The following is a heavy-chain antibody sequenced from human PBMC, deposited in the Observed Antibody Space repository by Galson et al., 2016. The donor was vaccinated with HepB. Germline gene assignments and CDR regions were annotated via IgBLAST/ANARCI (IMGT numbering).Heavy chain of an antibody. CDR1: GFIFSSYA. CDR2: LSRSASSK. Sequence: SLRLSCAGSGFIFSSYAMSWVRQAPGKGLEWVSALSRSASSKYYADSVKGRFSISRDNSKNTLYVQMDSLRVEDTAVYYCAGWSGGFPWYFDLWGRGTLVTVSS. D-gene: IGHD3-3*01. J-gene: IGHJ2*01. V-gene: IGHV3-23*01. CDR3: AGWSGGFPWYFDL.